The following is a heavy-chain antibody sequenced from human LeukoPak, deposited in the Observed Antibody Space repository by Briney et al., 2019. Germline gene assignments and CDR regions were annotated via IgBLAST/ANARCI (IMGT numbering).Heavy chain of an antibody. J-gene: IGHJ6*02. CDR1: GFTFSSYG. Sequence: PGGSLRLSCAASGFTFSSYGMHWVRQAPGKGLEWVAVISYDGSNKYYADSVKGRFTISRDNSKNTLYLQMNSLRAEDTAVYYSANEKVDDILTDGGVDVWGQGTTVTVSS. CDR3: ANEKVDDILTDGGVDV. V-gene: IGHV3-30*18. D-gene: IGHD3-9*01. CDR2: ISYDGSNK.